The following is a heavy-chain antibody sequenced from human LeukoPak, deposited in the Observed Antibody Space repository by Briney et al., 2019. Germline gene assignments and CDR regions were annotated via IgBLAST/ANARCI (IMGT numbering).Heavy chain of an antibody. D-gene: IGHD2-21*01. J-gene: IGHJ2*01. V-gene: IGHV1-69*13. Sequence: EASVTVSCKVSGGTFSSYAMSWVRQAPGQGLEWMGGIIPIFGTANYAQKFQGRVTITADESTSTAYMELSSLRSEDTAVYYCARDTCGVWYFDLWGRGTLVTVSS. CDR1: GGTFSSYA. CDR3: ARDTCGVWYFDL. CDR2: IIPIFGTA.